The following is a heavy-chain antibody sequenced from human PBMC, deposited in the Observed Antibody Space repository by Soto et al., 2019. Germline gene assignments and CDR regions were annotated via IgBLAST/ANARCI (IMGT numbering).Heavy chain of an antibody. Sequence: GGSLRLSCTASGFTFGYSTMSWFRQAPGRGLEWVGFIRGKAYGGTTEYAASVTGTFTISRDDSKSIAYLQMNSLKTEDTAVYYCAHTYCGGDCSFFDYWGQGTLVTVSS. CDR2: IRGKAYGGTT. CDR1: GFTFGYST. CDR3: AHTYCGGDCSFFDY. D-gene: IGHD2-21*02. V-gene: IGHV3-49*03. J-gene: IGHJ4*02.